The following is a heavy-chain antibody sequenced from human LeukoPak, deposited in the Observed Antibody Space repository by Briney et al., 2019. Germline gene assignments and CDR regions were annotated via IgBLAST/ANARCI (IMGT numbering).Heavy chain of an antibody. CDR1: GFTFSSYE. Sequence: PGGSLRLSCAASGFTFSSYEMNWVRQAPGKGLEWVSYISSSGSIIYYADSVKGRFTISRDNAKNSLYLQMNSLRAEDTAVYYCARRGPNDSSGYSYDAFDIWGQGTMVTVSS. V-gene: IGHV3-48*03. J-gene: IGHJ3*02. CDR3: ARRGPNDSSGYSYDAFDI. D-gene: IGHD3-22*01. CDR2: ISSSGSII.